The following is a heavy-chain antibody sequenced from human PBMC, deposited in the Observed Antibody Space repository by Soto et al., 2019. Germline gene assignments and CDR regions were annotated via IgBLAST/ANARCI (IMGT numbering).Heavy chain of an antibody. Sequence: EVQLLESGGGLVQPGGSLRLSCVGSGFTFINYAMNWVRQTPGKGLEWVSTISGGGDKTFDADTVKGRFTVSRDNSKNAVKWQSNSLRADDTAVYYCARNVLGSTSRPDWWYFDLWGRGTLVTVSS. CDR3: ARNVLGSTSRPDWWYFDL. V-gene: IGHV3-23*01. CDR2: ISGGGDKT. J-gene: IGHJ2*01. D-gene: IGHD2-2*01. CDR1: GFTFINYA.